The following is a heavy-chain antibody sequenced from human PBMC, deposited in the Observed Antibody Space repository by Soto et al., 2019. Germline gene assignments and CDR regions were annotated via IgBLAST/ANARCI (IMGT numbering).Heavy chain of an antibody. V-gene: IGHV3-23*01. CDR2: ISGSGGST. CDR1: GFTFSDYY. Sequence: PGGSLRLSCAASGFTFSDYYMSWVRQAPGKGLEWVSAISGSGGSTYYADSVKGRFTISRDNSKNTLYLQMNSLRAEDTAVYYCAKDLYQPPVSGMDVWGQGTTVTVSS. J-gene: IGHJ6*02. CDR3: AKDLYQPPVSGMDV.